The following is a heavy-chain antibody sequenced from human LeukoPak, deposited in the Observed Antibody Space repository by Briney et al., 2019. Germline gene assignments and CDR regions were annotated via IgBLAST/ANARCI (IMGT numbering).Heavy chain of an antibody. D-gene: IGHD3-10*01. CDR1: GFTFDDYA. Sequence: GGSLRLSRAASGFTFDDYAMHWVRQAPGKGLEWVSGISWNSGSIGYADSVKGRFTISRDNAKNSLYLQMNSLRAEDTALYYCAKGLRGSRHFDYWGQGTLVTVSS. CDR3: AKGLRGSRHFDY. CDR2: ISWNSGSI. V-gene: IGHV3-9*01. J-gene: IGHJ4*02.